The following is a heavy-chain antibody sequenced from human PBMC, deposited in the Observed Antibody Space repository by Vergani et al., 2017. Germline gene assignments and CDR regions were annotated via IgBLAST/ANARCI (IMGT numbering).Heavy chain of an antibody. CDR2: IKQDGSEK. J-gene: IGHJ5*02. CDR3: ARDGRGYWGITGTRFDP. D-gene: IGHD1-20*01. Sequence: EVQLVESGGGLVQPGGSLRLSCAASGFTFSSYWMSWVRQAPGKGLEWVANIKQDGSEKYYVDSVKGRFTISRDNAKNSLYLQMNSLRAEDTAVYYCARDGRGYWGITGTRFDPWGQGTLVTVSS. V-gene: IGHV3-7*01. CDR1: GFTFSSYW.